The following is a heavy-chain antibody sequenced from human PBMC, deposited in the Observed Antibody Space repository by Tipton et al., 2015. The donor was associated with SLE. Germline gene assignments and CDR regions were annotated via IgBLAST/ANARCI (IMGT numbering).Heavy chain of an antibody. CDR1: GASISSHY. D-gene: IGHD1-26*01. Sequence: LRLSCTVSGASISSHYWSWIRQPPGKGLEWIGYIYISGSTKYNPSLKSRVTISVDTSKNQFFLKLNSVIASDTAVYYCARQVGAKAFDIWGQGTMVTVSS. J-gene: IGHJ3*02. CDR3: ARQVGAKAFDI. V-gene: IGHV4-4*08. CDR2: IYISGST.